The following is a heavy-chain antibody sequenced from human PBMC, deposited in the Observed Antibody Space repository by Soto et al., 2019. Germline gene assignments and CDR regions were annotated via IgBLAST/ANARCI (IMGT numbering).Heavy chain of an antibody. J-gene: IGHJ6*02. CDR3: ARCPTTVELDV. Sequence: PRGSLRLSCAASGFSFVAYEINFFGHVPGKGLEWISYISYSAATIYYADSVKGRFTISRDNAKNSLYLQMNSLRAEDTAVYYCARCPTTVELDVWGQGTTVTVSS. D-gene: IGHD4-17*01. CDR1: GFSFVAYE. CDR2: ISYSAATI. V-gene: IGHV3-48*03.